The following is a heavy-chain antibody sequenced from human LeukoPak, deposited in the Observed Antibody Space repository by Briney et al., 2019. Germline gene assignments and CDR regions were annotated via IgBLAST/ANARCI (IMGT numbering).Heavy chain of an antibody. CDR2: INHSGST. D-gene: IGHD2-2*01. CDR1: GGSFSGYY. V-gene: IGHV4-34*01. CDR3: ARANPTSIVVVPAAMLDY. Sequence: SETLSLTCAVYGGSFSGYYWSWIRQPPGKGLEWIGEINHSGSTNYNLSLKSRVTISVDTSKNQFSLKLSSVTAADTAVYYCARANPTSIVVVPAAMLDYRGQGTLVTVSS. J-gene: IGHJ4*02.